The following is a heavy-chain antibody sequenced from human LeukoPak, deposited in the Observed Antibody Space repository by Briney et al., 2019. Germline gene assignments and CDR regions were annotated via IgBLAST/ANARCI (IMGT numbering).Heavy chain of an antibody. CDR1: GYTFTSYD. J-gene: IGHJ5*02. Sequence: ASVKVSCKASGYTFTSYDINWVRQATGQGLEWMGRMNPNSGNTGYAQKFQGRVTMTRDTSITTAYMELSSLRSDDTAVYYCTRGSIAVPYNWFDPWGQGTLVTVSS. CDR3: TRGSIAVPYNWFDP. CDR2: MNPNSGNT. D-gene: IGHD6-19*01. V-gene: IGHV1-8*01.